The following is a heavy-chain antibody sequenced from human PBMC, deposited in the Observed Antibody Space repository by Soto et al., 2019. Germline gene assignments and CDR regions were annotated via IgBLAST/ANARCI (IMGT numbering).Heavy chain of an antibody. Sequence: QVQLVQSGAEVKKPGASVKVSCKASGYTFTSYGISWVRQAPGQGLEWMGWISAYNGNTNYAQKLQGRVTMTTDTSTSTAYMELRSLRSDDTAVYFCARSPYYYDSSGYTGSLDYWGQGTLVTVSS. CDR1: GYTFTSYG. CDR2: ISAYNGNT. D-gene: IGHD3-22*01. V-gene: IGHV1-18*01. CDR3: ARSPYYYDSSGYTGSLDY. J-gene: IGHJ4*02.